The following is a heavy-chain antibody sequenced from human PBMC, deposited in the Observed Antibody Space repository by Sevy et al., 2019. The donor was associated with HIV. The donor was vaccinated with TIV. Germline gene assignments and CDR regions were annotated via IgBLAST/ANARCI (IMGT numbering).Heavy chain of an antibody. CDR2: IKEDGSEK. J-gene: IGHJ6*02. Sequence: GGSLRLSCAASGFAFNSYWMRWVRQAPGMGLQWVGTIKEDGSEKYYVDSMKGRFTISRDNAKNSLYLQMNSLRAEDTAVYYCARDWRGYIGSGSDYYYYGMDVWGQGTTITVSS. CDR3: ARDWRGYIGSGSDYYYYGMDV. CDR1: GFAFNSYW. D-gene: IGHD3-10*01. V-gene: IGHV3-7*03.